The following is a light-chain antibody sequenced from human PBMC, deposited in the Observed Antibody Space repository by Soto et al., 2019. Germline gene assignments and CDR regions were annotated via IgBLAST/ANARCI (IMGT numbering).Light chain of an antibody. CDR3: QQRYSTPLT. CDR2: AAS. J-gene: IGKJ4*01. V-gene: IGKV1-39*01. CDR1: QSISSY. Sequence: DIQMTQSPSSLSASVGDRVTITCRASQSISSYLNWYQQKPGKAPKLLIYAASSLQSGVPSRFSGSGSGTDFTLTISSLQPEDFATDYCQQRYSTPLTFGGGTKVDI.